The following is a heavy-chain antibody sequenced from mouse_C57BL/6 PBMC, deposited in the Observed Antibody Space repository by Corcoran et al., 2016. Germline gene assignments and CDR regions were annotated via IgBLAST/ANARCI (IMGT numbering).Heavy chain of an antibody. V-gene: IGHV1-19*01. Sequence: EVQLQQSGPVLVKPGAPVKMSCKASGYTFTDYYMNWVKQSHGKSLEWIGVINPYNGGTSYNQKFKGKATLTVDKSSSTAYMELNSMTSEDSAVYYCARRRDGYYKYFDVWGTGTTVTVSS. CDR1: GYTFTDYY. CDR3: ARRRDGYYKYFDV. J-gene: IGHJ1*03. D-gene: IGHD2-3*01. CDR2: INPYNGGT.